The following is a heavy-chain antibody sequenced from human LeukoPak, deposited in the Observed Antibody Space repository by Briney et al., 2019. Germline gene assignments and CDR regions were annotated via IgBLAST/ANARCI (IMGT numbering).Heavy chain of an antibody. J-gene: IGHJ6*02. Sequence: SVKVSCKASGGTFSSYAISWVRQAPGQGLEWMGGIIPIFGTANYAQKFQGRVTITADESTSTAYMELSSLRSEDTAVYYCASWGRYCSSTSCYNYYYYGMDVWGQGTTVTVSS. V-gene: IGHV1-69*01. CDR2: IIPIFGTA. CDR3: ASWGRYCSSTSCYNYYYYGMDV. D-gene: IGHD2-2*02. CDR1: GGTFSSYA.